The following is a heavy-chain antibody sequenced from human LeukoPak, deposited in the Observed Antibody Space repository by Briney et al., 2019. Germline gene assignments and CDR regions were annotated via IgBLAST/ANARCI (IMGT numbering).Heavy chain of an antibody. Sequence: SETLSLTCTVSGGSIGSYYWSWIRQPAGKGLEWIGRIYTSGSTNYNPSLKSRVTMSVDTSKNQFSLKLSFVTAADTAVYYCARDGSEWFFDYWGQGTLVTVSS. D-gene: IGHD3-9*01. CDR3: ARDGSEWFFDY. V-gene: IGHV4-4*07. CDR1: GGSIGSYY. CDR2: IYTSGST. J-gene: IGHJ4*02.